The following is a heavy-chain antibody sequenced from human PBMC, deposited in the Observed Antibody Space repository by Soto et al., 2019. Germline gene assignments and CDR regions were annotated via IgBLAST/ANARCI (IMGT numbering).Heavy chain of an antibody. Sequence: PSLTCTVSGGSISSGGYYWSWIRQHPGKGLEWIGYIYYSGSTYYNPSLKSRVTISVDTSKNQFSLKLSSVTAADTAVYYCARDPQTKEPEDHWFDPWGQGTLVTVSS. CDR1: GGSISSGGYY. CDR2: IYYSGST. CDR3: ARDPQTKEPEDHWFDP. V-gene: IGHV4-31*03. J-gene: IGHJ5*02. D-gene: IGHD1-26*01.